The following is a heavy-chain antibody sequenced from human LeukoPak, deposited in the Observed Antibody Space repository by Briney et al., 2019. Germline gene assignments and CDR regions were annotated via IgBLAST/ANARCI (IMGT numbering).Heavy chain of an antibody. D-gene: IGHD3-10*02. CDR2: IYYSGST. CDR1: GGSISSYY. CDR3: ARSRITMLGQGWFDP. J-gene: IGHJ5*02. V-gene: IGHV4-59*01. Sequence: SETLSLTCTVSGGSISSYYWSWIRQPPGKGLEWIGYIYYSGSTNYNPSLKSRVTISVDTSKNQFSLKLSSVTAADTAVYYCARSRITMLGQGWFDPWGQGTLVTVSS.